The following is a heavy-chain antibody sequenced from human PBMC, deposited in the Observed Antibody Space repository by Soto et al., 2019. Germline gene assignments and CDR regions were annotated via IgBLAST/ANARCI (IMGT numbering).Heavy chain of an antibody. V-gene: IGHV1-69*01. D-gene: IGHD3-22*01. Sequence: QVQLVQSGAEVKKPGSSVKVSCKASGGTFSSYAISWVRQAPGQGLEWMGGIIPIFGTANYAQKFQGRVTITADESTSTAYMELSSLRSEDTAVHYCARGYYYDSSGYYSNAYYFDYWGQGTLVTVSS. CDR1: GGTFSSYA. CDR2: IIPIFGTA. J-gene: IGHJ4*02. CDR3: ARGYYYDSSGYYSNAYYFDY.